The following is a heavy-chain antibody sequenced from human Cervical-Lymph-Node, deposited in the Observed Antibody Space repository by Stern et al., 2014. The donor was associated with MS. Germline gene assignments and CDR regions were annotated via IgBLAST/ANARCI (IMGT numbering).Heavy chain of an antibody. V-gene: IGHV5-51*01. D-gene: IGHD4-17*01. CDR2: IYPYDSDT. CDR1: ANSFTNYW. Sequence: VQLVQSGTEVKKPGESLKISCKGSANSFTNYWIGWVRQMPGKGLEWMGIIYPYDSDTRYSPSFQGQVTISADRSISTAYLQWSSLKASDTAVYYCARTTSFYYGYVDYWGQGTLVTVSS. CDR3: ARTTSFYYGYVDY. J-gene: IGHJ4*02.